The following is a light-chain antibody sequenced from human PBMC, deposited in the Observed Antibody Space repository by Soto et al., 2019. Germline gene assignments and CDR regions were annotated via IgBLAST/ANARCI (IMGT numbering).Light chain of an antibody. CDR1: QSVSSSY. CDR3: QHYDSSPFT. V-gene: IGKV3-20*01. J-gene: IGKJ3*01. Sequence: EIVLTQSPGTLSLSPGERATLSCRASQSVSSSYLAWYQQKPGQAPRLLIYGASSTATGIPDRFSGSGSGTDFTLTITSLEPEDFPAYYCQHYDSSPFTFGPGTKVDIK. CDR2: GAS.